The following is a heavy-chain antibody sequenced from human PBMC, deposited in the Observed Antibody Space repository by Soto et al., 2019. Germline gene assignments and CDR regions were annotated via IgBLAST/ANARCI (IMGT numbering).Heavy chain of an antibody. CDR3: AHSVVAGLGYYFDY. D-gene: IGHD6-19*01. J-gene: IGHJ4*02. CDR2: IYWDDDK. V-gene: IGHV2-5*02. Sequence: SGPTLGNPKQTLTLTCTFPGFPFRSTRMAVGWIRQPPGKALEWLALIYWDDDKRYSPFLKSRLTITKDTSKNQVVLTMTNMDPVDTATYYCAHSVVAGLGYYFDYWGQGTLVTVSS. CDR1: GFPFRSTRMA.